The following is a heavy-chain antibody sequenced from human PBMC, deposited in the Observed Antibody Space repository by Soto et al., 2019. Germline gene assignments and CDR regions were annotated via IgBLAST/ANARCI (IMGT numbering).Heavy chain of an antibody. CDR1: GFTFSSYA. J-gene: IGHJ6*02. D-gene: IGHD6-19*01. V-gene: IGHV3-23*01. Sequence: GGSLRLSFAASGFTFSSYAMSWVRQAPGKGLEWVSAISGSGGSTYYADSVKGRFTISRDNSKNTLYLQMNSLRAEDTAVYYCAKETYSSGWDYYYYGMDVWGQGTTVTVSS. CDR3: AKETYSSGWDYYYYGMDV. CDR2: ISGSGGST.